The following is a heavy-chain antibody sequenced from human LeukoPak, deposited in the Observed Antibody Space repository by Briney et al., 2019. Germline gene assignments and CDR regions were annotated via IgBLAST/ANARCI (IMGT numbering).Heavy chain of an antibody. Sequence: PGGSLRLSCAASGFTFSSYAMHWVRQAPGKGLEWVAVISYDGSNKYYADSVKGRFTISRDNSKNTLYLQMNSLRAEDTAVYYCARGRYVVVVAATTSPYGMDVWGQGTTVTVSS. CDR1: GFTFSSYA. CDR3: ARGRYVVVVAATTSPYGMDV. D-gene: IGHD2-15*01. J-gene: IGHJ6*02. CDR2: ISYDGSNK. V-gene: IGHV3-30-3*01.